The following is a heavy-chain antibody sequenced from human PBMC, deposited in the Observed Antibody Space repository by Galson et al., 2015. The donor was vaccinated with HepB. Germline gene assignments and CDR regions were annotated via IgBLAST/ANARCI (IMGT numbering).Heavy chain of an antibody. V-gene: IGHV1-69*01. J-gene: IGHJ4*02. CDR3: ARGSAYFDY. Sequence: RQAPGQGLEWVGGIIPLFGTADYSQRFQGRVTITADGSTTTAYMELSSLTSDDTAVYYCARGSAYFDYWGQGTQVTVSS. CDR2: IIPLFGTA.